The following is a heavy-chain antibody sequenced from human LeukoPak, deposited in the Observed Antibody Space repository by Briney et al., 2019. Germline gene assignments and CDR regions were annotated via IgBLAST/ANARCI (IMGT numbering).Heavy chain of an antibody. CDR3: AKGAFRLGYCSSTSCYADY. V-gene: IGHV3-9*01. CDR1: GFTFDDYA. Sequence: GRSLRLSCAASGFTFDDYAMHWVRQAPGKGLEWVSGISWNSGSIGYADSVKGRFTISRDNAKNSLYLQMNSLRAEDTALYYCAKGAFRLGYCSSTSCYADYWGQGTLVTVSS. D-gene: IGHD2-2*01. CDR2: ISWNSGSI. J-gene: IGHJ4*02.